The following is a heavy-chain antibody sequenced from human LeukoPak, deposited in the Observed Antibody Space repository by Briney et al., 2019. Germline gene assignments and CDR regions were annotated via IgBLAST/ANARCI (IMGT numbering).Heavy chain of an antibody. CDR2: IYYSGST. J-gene: IGHJ4*02. CDR1: GGSISSYD. Sequence: SETLSLTCTVSGGSISSYDWSWIRQPPGKGLEWIGYIYYSGSTNYNPSLKSRVTISVDTSKNQFSLKLSSVTAADTAVYYCARRASRIYSSGWYDTGDYFDYWGQGTLVTVSS. D-gene: IGHD6-19*01. V-gene: IGHV4-59*08. CDR3: ARRASRIYSSGWYDTGDYFDY.